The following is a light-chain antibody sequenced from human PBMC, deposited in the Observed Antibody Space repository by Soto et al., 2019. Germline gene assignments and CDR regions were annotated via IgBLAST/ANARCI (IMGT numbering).Light chain of an antibody. CDR3: QQRSKWPFT. CDR1: QSVSSY. Sequence: EIVLTQSPATLSLSPGERATLSCRASQSVSSYLAWFQQKPGQAPRLLMYDGSTRATGMPARFSGSGSGTDFTLTIGSLEPEDFAVYYCQQRSKWPFTFGQGTRLEIK. V-gene: IGKV3-11*01. J-gene: IGKJ5*01. CDR2: DGS.